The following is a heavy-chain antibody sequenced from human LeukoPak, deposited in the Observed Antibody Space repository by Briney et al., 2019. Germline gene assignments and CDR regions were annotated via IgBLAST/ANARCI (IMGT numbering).Heavy chain of an antibody. Sequence: GESLKISCEGSGYTFTNFWIGWVRQMPGKGLEWMGIIYPGDSDTRYSPSFQGQVTISADKSISTAYLQWSSLKASDTAMYYCARSNGYCSSTSCYTSDYWGQGTLVTVSS. D-gene: IGHD2-2*02. CDR2: IYPGDSDT. CDR1: GYTFTNFW. V-gene: IGHV5-51*01. J-gene: IGHJ4*02. CDR3: ARSNGYCSSTSCYTSDY.